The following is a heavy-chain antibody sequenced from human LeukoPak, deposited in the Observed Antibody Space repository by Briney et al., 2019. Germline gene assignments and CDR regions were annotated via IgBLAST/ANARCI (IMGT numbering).Heavy chain of an antibody. CDR1: GFTFSSYA. CDR3: ARDGGFLEWSMGGFDY. Sequence: TGGSLRLSCATSGFTFSSYAMHWVRQAPGKGLERVAVISYDGSNKYYADSVKGRFTISRDNSKNTLYLQMNSLRAEDTAVYYCARDGGFLEWSMGGFDYWGQGTLVTVSS. J-gene: IGHJ4*02. V-gene: IGHV3-30*01. D-gene: IGHD3-3*01. CDR2: ISYDGSNK.